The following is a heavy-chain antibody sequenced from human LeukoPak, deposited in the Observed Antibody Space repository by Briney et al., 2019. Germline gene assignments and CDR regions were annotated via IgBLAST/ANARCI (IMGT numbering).Heavy chain of an antibody. D-gene: IGHD5-24*01. Sequence: PSETLSLTCTVSAGSISSYYWSWIRQPPGKGLEWIGYIYYSGSTNYNPSLKSRVTISVDTSKNQFSLKLSSVTAADTAVYYCARLGRWLHRWYFDYWGQGTLVTVSS. CDR1: AGSISSYY. J-gene: IGHJ4*02. V-gene: IGHV4-59*08. CDR2: IYYSGST. CDR3: ARLGRWLHRWYFDY.